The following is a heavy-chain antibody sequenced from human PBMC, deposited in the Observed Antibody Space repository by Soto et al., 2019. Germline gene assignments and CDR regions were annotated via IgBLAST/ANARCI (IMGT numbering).Heavy chain of an antibody. V-gene: IGHV1-24*01. CDR1: GYTLTELS. J-gene: IGHJ5*02. CDR3: AIDFWSGYYRNWFDP. D-gene: IGHD3-3*01. Sequence: GASVKVSCKVSGYTLTELSMHWVRQAPGKGLEWMGGFDPEDGETIYAQKFQGRVTMTEDTSTDTAYMELSSLRSEDTAVYYCAIDFWSGYYRNWFDPWGQGTLVTVSS. CDR2: FDPEDGET.